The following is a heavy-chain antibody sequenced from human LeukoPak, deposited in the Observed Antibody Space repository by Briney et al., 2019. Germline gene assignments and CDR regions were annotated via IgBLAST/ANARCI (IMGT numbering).Heavy chain of an antibody. D-gene: IGHD1-26*01. Sequence: KLGESLKISCKASGYSFTSYWIGWVRQVPGKGLEWMGIIYPGDSDTRYSPSFQGQVIISADKFISTAYLQWSSLKASDTAMYYCASIVGAADYWGQGTLVTVSS. CDR3: ASIVGAADY. CDR1: GYSFTSYW. CDR2: IYPGDSDT. V-gene: IGHV5-51*01. J-gene: IGHJ4*02.